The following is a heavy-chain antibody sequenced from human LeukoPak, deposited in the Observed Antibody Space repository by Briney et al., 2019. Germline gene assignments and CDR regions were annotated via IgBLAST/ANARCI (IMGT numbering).Heavy chain of an antibody. CDR2: ISSSSSTI. CDR1: GFTFSGYS. V-gene: IGHV3-48*02. Sequence: GGSLRLSCAASGFTFSGYSMNCVRQAPGKGLEWVSYISSSSSTIYYADSVKGRFTISRDNAKNSLYLQMNSLRDEDTAVYYCTSACVARLCCWGQGALVTVSS. J-gene: IGHJ4*02. CDR3: TSACVARLCC. D-gene: IGHD2-21*01.